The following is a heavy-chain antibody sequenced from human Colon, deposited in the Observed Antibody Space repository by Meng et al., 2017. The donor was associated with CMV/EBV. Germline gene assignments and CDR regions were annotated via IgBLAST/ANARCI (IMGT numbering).Heavy chain of an antibody. CDR2: NNWNGDNT. J-gene: IGHJ6*02. CDR3: ARDYDFWTESPFYGMDV. D-gene: IGHD3-3*01. Sequence: GGSLRLSCEGSGFTFDDYAMMWVRQAPGKGLEWVSGNNWNGDNTGYADSVKGRFTISRDNAKNSLYLQMNSLRAEDTAFYYCARDYDFWTESPFYGMDVWGQGTTVTVSS. V-gene: IGHV3-20*04. CDR1: GFTFDDYA.